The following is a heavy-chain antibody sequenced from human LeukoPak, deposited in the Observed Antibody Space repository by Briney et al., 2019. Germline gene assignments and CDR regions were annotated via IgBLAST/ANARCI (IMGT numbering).Heavy chain of an antibody. J-gene: IGHJ4*02. CDR2: ISGSGGST. D-gene: IGHD3-22*01. Sequence: PGGSLRLSCAASGFTFSSYAMSWVRQAPGKGLEWVSAISGSGGSTYYADSVKGRFTISRDNSKNTLYLQMNSLRAEDTAVYYCAKGGSYYYDSSGYKTPGFDYWGQGTLVTVSS. CDR1: GFTFSSYA. CDR3: AKGGSYYYDSSGYKTPGFDY. V-gene: IGHV3-23*01.